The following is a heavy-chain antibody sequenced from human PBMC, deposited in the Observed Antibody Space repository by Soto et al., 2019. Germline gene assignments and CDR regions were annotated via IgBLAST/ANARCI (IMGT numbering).Heavy chain of an antibody. V-gene: IGHV5-51*01. J-gene: IGHJ3*02. Sequence: PGESLKISCEASGYNFTTYWIGWVRQMSGKGLEWMGIIYPGDSDTRYSPSFQGQVTISADKSISTAYLQWSSLKASDTAIYYCARHGGSTSRKADIWGQGTMVTVSS. D-gene: IGHD2-15*01. CDR1: GYNFTTYW. CDR3: ARHGGSTSRKADI. CDR2: IYPGDSDT.